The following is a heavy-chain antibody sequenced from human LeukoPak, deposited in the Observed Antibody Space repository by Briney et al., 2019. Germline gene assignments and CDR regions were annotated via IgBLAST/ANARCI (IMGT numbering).Heavy chain of an antibody. CDR1: GFTFSSYA. CDR2: ISGSGGST. CDR3: AKSRAGYSSSWYPFDY. D-gene: IGHD6-13*01. V-gene: IGHV3-23*01. Sequence: GGSLRLSCAASGFTFSSYAMSWVRQAPGKGLEWVSAISGSGGSTYYADSVKGRFTISRDNSKNTLYLQMNSLRAEDTAVYYCAKSRAGYSSSWYPFDYWGQGTLVTVSS. J-gene: IGHJ4*02.